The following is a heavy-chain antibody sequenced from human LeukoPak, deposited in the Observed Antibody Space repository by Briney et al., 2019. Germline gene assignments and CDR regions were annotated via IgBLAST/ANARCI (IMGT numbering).Heavy chain of an antibody. Sequence: SETLSLTCTVSGYSISSGYYWSWIRQPPGKGLEWIGEINHSGSTNYNPSLKSRVTISVDTSKNQFSLKLSSVTAADTAVYYCARCRTGGFDYWGQGTLVTVSS. J-gene: IGHJ4*02. D-gene: IGHD2-15*01. CDR2: INHSGST. V-gene: IGHV4-38-2*02. CDR3: ARCRTGGFDY. CDR1: GYSISSGYY.